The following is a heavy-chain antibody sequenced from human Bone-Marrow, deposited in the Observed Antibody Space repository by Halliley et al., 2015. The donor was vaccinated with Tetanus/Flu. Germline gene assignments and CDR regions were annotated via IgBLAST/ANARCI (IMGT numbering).Heavy chain of an antibody. V-gene: IGHV3-23*01. Sequence: SLRLSCAASGFTFGNYAMNWVRQAPGKGLEWVSTISGTDGRTGFADSVRGRFTISRDNSKNAVFLQMDSLRAEDTAVYYCAKDDTTVEGPNWFARWGQGTLVPVSS. D-gene: IGHD4-4*01. CDR3: AKDDTTVEGPNWFAR. CDR2: ISGTDGRT. J-gene: IGHJ5*02. CDR1: GFTFGNYA.